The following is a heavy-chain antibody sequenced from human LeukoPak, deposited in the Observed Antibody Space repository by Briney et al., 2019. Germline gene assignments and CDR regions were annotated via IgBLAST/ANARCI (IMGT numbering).Heavy chain of an antibody. J-gene: IGHJ4*02. D-gene: IGHD3-3*01. CDR2: ISSSSSYI. Sequence: PGGSLRLSCAASGFTFSSYSMNWVHQAPGKGLEWVSSISSSSSYIYYADSVKGRFTISRDNAKNSLYLQMNSLRAEDTAVYYCARAFNGKILEWSDYWGQGTLVTVSS. CDR1: GFTFSSYS. CDR3: ARAFNGKILEWSDY. V-gene: IGHV3-21*01.